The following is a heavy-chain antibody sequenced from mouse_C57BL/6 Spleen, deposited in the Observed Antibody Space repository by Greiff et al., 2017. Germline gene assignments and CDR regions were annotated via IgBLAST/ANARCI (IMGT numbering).Heavy chain of an antibody. CDR2: IYPGDGDT. CDR3: ARSGDDYDWFAY. J-gene: IGHJ3*01. CDR1: GYAFSSSW. V-gene: IGHV1-82*01. Sequence: VQLQQSGPELVKPGASVKISCKASGYAFSSSWMNWVKQRPGKGLEWIGRIYPGDGDTNYNGTFKGKATLTADKSPSTAYMQLSSLTSEDSAVYFGARSGDDYDWFAYWGQGTLVTVSA. D-gene: IGHD2-4*01.